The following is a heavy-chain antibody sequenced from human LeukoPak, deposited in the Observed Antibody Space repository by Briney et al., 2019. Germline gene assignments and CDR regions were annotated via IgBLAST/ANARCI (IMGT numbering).Heavy chain of an antibody. CDR3: ARNYYGSGSYYGYY. J-gene: IGHJ4*02. CDR1: GGTFSSYA. D-gene: IGHD3-10*01. CDR2: IIPIFGTA. V-gene: IGHV1-69*13. Sequence: ASVKVSCKASGGTFSSYAISWVRQAPGQGLEWMGGIIPIFGTANYAQKFQGRVTITADESTCTAYMELSSLRSEDTAVYYCARNYYGSGSYYGYYWGQGTLVTVSS.